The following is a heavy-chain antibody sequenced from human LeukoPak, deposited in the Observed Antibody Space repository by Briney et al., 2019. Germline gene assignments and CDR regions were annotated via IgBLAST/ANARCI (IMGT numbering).Heavy chain of an antibody. CDR1: GYTFTSYY. J-gene: IGHJ5*02. V-gene: IGHV1-46*03. Sequence: ASVKVSCKASGYTFTSYYMHWVRQAPGQGLEWMGMIYPSGGSTSYAQKFQGRVTMTRDTPTSIVYMKMSSLRSEDTAVYYCARLYDISNSWFDPWGQGTLVSVSS. CDR3: ARLYDISNSWFDP. CDR2: IYPSGGST. D-gene: IGHD3-9*01.